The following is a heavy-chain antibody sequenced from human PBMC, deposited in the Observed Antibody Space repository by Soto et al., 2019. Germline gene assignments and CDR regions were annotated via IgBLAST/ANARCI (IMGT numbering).Heavy chain of an antibody. CDR1: GYTFTSYG. CDR2: IIPILGIA. CDR3: AVPAISIMDI. V-gene: IGHV1-69*04. Sequence: GPSVKVSCKASGYTFTSYGISWVRQAPGQGLEWMGRIIPILGIANYAQKFQGRVTITADKSTSTAYMELSSLRSEDTAVYYCAVPAISIMDIWGQGTMVTVSS. D-gene: IGHD2-2*01. J-gene: IGHJ3*02.